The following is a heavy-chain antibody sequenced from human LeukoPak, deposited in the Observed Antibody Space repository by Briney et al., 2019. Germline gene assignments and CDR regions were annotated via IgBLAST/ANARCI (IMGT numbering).Heavy chain of an antibody. CDR2: ISSSSNYI. CDR3: ARRFAGGAFDI. J-gene: IGHJ3*02. D-gene: IGHD1-14*01. V-gene: IGHV3-21*01. CDR1: GGSISSSS. Sequence: PSETLSLTCTVSGGSISSSSYYWGWIRQPPGEGLEWVSSISSSSNYICYADSMKGRFTISRDNAKNSLYLQVNSLRAEDTAVYYCARRFAGGAFDIWGQGTMVSVSS.